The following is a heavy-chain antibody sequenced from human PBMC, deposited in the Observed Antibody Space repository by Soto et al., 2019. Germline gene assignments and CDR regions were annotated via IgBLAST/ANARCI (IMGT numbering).Heavy chain of an antibody. CDR1: GFTFDDYA. CDR2: ISWNSGSI. D-gene: IGHD3-10*01. CDR3: AKGYDYGSGSGIDY. V-gene: IGHV3-9*01. J-gene: IGHJ4*02. Sequence: GGSLRLSCAASGFTFDDYAMHWVRQAPGKGLEWVSGISWNSGSIGYADSVKGRFTISRDNAKNSLYLQMNSLRAEDTALYYCAKGYDYGSGSGIDYWGQGTLVTVSS.